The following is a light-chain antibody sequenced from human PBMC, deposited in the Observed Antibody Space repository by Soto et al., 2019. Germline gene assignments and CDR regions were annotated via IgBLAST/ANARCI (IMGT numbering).Light chain of an antibody. CDR3: QQYNSSPHT. Sequence: EIVLTQSRGTLSLSPGERATLSCRASQSVSSSYLAWYQQKPGQAPRLLIYGASSRATGIPDRLSGSGYGTDFTLTISRLEPEDFAVYYCQQYNSSPHTFGQGTKLEIK. CDR1: QSVSSSY. J-gene: IGKJ2*01. CDR2: GAS. V-gene: IGKV3-20*01.